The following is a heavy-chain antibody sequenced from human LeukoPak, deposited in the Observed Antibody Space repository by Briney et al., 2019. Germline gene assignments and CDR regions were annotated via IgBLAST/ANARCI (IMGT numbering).Heavy chain of an antibody. J-gene: IGHJ4*02. CDR3: ARRSTYGLDY. CDR1: GYSFTSYW. Sequence: PGESLRISCKGSGYSFTSYWISWVRQMPGKGLEWMGSIDPSDSYTNYSPSFQGHVTISADKSVTTAYLQWSSLKASNTAMYYCARRSTYGLDYWGQGTLVTVSS. CDR2: IDPSDSYT. V-gene: IGHV5-10-1*01. D-gene: IGHD3-10*01.